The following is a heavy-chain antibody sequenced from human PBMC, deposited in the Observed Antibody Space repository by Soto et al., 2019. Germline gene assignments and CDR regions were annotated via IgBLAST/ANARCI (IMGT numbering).Heavy chain of an antibody. V-gene: IGHV3-30-3*01. CDR3: ARDLLGGAVAAGENWFDP. D-gene: IGHD6-19*01. J-gene: IGHJ5*02. CDR1: GFTFSSYA. Sequence: QVQLVESGGGVVQPGRSLRLSCAASGFTFSSYAMHWVRQAPGKGLEWVAVISYDGSNKYYADSVKGRFTISRDNSKNTLYLQMNSLRAEHTAVYYCARDLLGGAVAAGENWFDPWGQGTLATVSS. CDR2: ISYDGSNK.